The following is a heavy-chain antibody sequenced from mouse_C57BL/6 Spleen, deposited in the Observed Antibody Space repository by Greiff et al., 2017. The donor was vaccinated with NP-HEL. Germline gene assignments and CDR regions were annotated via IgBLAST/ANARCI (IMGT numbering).Heavy chain of an antibody. J-gene: IGHJ2*01. CDR1: GFTFSSYA. Sequence: EVMLVESGGGLVKPGGSLKLSCAASGFTFSSYAMSWVRQTPEKRLEWVATISDGGSYTYYPDNVKGRFTISRDNAKNNLYLQMSHLKSEDTAMYYCARDRGTTVVFDYWGQGTTLTVSS. D-gene: IGHD1-1*01. V-gene: IGHV5-4*01. CDR3: ARDRGTTVVFDY. CDR2: ISDGGSYT.